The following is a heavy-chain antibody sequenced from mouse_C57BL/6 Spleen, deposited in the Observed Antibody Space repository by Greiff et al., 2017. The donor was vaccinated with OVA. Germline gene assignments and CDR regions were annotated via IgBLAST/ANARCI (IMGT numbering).Heavy chain of an antibody. CDR2: IYPRDGST. V-gene: IGHV1-78*01. D-gene: IGHD1-1*01. Sequence: VQLQQSDAELVKPGASVKISCKVSGYTFTDHTIHWMKQRPEQGLEWIGYIYPRDGSTKYNEKFKGKATLTADKSSSTAYMQLNSLTSEDSAVYFCARYSYYYGSSSYAMDYWGQGTSVTVSS. CDR1: GYTFTDHT. CDR3: ARYSYYYGSSSYAMDY. J-gene: IGHJ4*01.